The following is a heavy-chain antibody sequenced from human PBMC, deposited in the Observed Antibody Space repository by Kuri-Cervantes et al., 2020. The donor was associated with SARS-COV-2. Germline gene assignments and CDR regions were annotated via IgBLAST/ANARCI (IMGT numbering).Heavy chain of an antibody. CDR2: ISTYSGDT. CDR1: GYPFTNFG. Sequence: ASVKVSCKASGYPFTNFGISWVRQAPGRGLEWMGWISTYSGDTIYPQKIQGRVTMTTDTSTSTAYMDLRGLRSDDTAVYYCARDSATETRWGDLNGMDVWGQGTTVTVSS. V-gene: IGHV1-18*01. J-gene: IGHJ6*02. D-gene: IGHD1-7*01. CDR3: ARDSATETRWGDLNGMDV.